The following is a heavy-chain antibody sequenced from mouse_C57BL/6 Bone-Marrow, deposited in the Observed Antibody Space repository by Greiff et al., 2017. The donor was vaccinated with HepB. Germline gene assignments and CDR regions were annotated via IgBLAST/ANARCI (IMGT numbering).Heavy chain of an antibody. CDR3: ARDGDRWYQYFDY. J-gene: IGHJ2*01. CDR1: GYTFTSYW. Sequence: QVQLQQPGAELVRPGSSVKLSCKASGYTFTSYWMHWVKQRPIQGLEWIGNIDPSDSETHYNQKFKDKATLTVDKSSSTAYMQLSSLTSEDSAVYYCARDGDRWYQYFDYWGQGTTLTVSS. V-gene: IGHV1-52*01. D-gene: IGHD2-1*01. CDR2: IDPSDSET.